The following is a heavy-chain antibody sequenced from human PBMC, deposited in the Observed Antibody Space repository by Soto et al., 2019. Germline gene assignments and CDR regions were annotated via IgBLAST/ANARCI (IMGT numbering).Heavy chain of an antibody. CDR2: INPNSGGT. V-gene: IGHV1-2*02. J-gene: IGHJ4*02. D-gene: IGHD5-18*01. Sequence: GASVKVSCKASGYTFTGYYMHWVRQAPGQGLEWMGWINPNSGGTNYAQKFQGRVTMTRDTSISTAYMELSRLRSDDTAVYYCARVYSYGYFYSDYWGQGTLVTVS. CDR3: ARVYSYGYFYSDY. CDR1: GYTFTGYY.